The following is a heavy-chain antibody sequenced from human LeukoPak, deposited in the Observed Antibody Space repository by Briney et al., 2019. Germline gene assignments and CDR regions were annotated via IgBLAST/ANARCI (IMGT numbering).Heavy chain of an antibody. CDR3: ARDQLRYFDSLHAFDI. Sequence: SETLSLTCTVSGGAISSGDYYWSWIRQPPGKGLEWIGYIYYSGSTNYNPSLKSRVTISVDTSKNQFSLKLSSVTAADTAVYYCARDQLRYFDSLHAFDIWGQGTMVTVSS. V-gene: IGHV4-61*08. CDR2: IYYSGST. J-gene: IGHJ3*02. CDR1: GGAISSGDYY. D-gene: IGHD3-9*01.